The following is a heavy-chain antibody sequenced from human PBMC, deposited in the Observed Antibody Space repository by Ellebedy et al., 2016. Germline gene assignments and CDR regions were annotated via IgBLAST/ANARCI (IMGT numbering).Heavy chain of an antibody. Sequence: GSLRLXCTVSGGSISSSSYYWGWIRQPPGKGLEWIGSIYYSGSTYYNPSLKSRVTISVDTSKNQFSLKLSSVTAADTAVYYCASATQGAGDVWGQGTTVTVSS. J-gene: IGHJ6*02. CDR1: GGSISSSSYY. CDR2: IYYSGST. D-gene: IGHD2-15*01. V-gene: IGHV4-39*07. CDR3: ASATQGAGDV.